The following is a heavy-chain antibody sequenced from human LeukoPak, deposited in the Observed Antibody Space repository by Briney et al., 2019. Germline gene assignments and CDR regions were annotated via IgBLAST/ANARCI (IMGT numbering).Heavy chain of an antibody. CDR3: ARDLYVDIVAPSGMDV. D-gene: IGHD5-12*01. V-gene: IGHV3-66*01. Sequence: GGSLRLSCAASGFTVSSNSMSWVRQAPGKGLEWVSVIYSGGTTYYADSVEGRFTISKDNSKNTLYLQMNSLRAEDTAVYYCARDLYVDIVAPSGMDVWGQGTTVTVSS. CDR1: GFTVSSNS. CDR2: IYSGGTT. J-gene: IGHJ6*02.